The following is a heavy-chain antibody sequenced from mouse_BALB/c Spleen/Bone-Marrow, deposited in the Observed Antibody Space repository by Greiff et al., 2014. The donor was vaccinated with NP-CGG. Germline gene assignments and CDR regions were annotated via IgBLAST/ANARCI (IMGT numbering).Heavy chain of an antibody. J-gene: IGHJ4*01. CDR2: IWSDGNT. V-gene: IGHV2-6-2*01. CDR3: ARHERGYPYAMDY. D-gene: IGHD2-2*01. CDR1: GFSLTLYG. Sequence: VKLVESGPDLVAPSQSLSITCTVSGFSLTLYGVHWVRQSPGKGLEWLVVIWSDGNTTYNSALKSRLSISKDNSKSQVFLKLNSLQTDDTAMYYCARHERGYPYAMDYWGQGTSVTVSS.